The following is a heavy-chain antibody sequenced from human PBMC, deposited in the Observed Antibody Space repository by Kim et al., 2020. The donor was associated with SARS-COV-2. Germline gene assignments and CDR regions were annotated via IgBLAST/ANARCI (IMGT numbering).Heavy chain of an antibody. CDR3: ARLAVAGYGTPYFDY. D-gene: IGHD6-19*01. J-gene: IGHJ4*02. V-gene: IGHV6-1*01. Sequence: AVSVKSRITINPDTSKNQFSLQLNSVTPEDTAVYYCARLAVAGYGTPYFDYWGQGTLVTVSS.